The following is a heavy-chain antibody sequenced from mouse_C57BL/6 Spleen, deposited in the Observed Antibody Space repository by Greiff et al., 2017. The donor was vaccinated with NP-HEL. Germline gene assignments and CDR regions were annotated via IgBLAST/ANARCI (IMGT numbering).Heavy chain of an antibody. CDR1: GYTFTDYN. Sequence: DVQLQESGPELVKPGASVKMSCKASGYTFTDYNMHWVKQSHGKSLEWIGYINPNNGGTSYNQKFKGKATLTVNKSSSTAYMELRSLTSEDSAVYYCASYDGYYLAWFAYWGQGTLVTVSA. D-gene: IGHD2-3*01. CDR3: ASYDGYYLAWFAY. V-gene: IGHV1-22*01. CDR2: INPNNGGT. J-gene: IGHJ3*01.